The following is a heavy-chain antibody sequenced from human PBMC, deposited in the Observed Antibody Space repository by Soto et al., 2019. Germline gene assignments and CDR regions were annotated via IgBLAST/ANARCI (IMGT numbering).Heavy chain of an antibody. CDR2: FNPNSGDT. Sequence: QVQLVHSEAEVKKPGASVKVSCKASGYTFTAYSMHWVRQAPGQGLEWVGWFNPNSGDTIYAQKFQGRVTLTRDTSIGTAYMELYNLTSDDTAVYYCAREASAVISLDYWGQGTLVTVSS. CDR1: GYTFTAYS. CDR3: AREASAVISLDY. D-gene: IGHD6-19*01. J-gene: IGHJ4*02. V-gene: IGHV1-2*02.